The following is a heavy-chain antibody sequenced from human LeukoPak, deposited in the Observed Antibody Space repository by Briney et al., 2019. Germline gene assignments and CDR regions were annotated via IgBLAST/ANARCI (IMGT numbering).Heavy chain of an antibody. Sequence: GGSLRLSCAASGFTVSSNYMSWVRQAPGKWLEWVSLIDSGGSTYYADSVKGRFTISRDNSKNTLYLQMNSLRGEDTAVYYCARDSLWGQFDYWGQGTLVTVSS. D-gene: IGHD3-16*01. V-gene: IGHV3-53*01. J-gene: IGHJ4*02. CDR3: ARDSLWGQFDY. CDR2: IDSGGST. CDR1: GFTVSSNY.